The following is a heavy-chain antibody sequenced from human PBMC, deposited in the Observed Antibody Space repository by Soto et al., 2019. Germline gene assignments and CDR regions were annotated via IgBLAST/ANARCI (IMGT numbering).Heavy chain of an antibody. CDR2: IYSGGST. J-gene: IGHJ6*03. V-gene: IGHV3-66*01. Sequence: GGSLRLSCAASGFTVSSNYMSWVRQAPGKGLEWVSVIYSGGSTYYADSVKCIFTFSRDNSKNTLYLQMISLRAEDTAVYYCARDSGRGSGSYETAGYYYYYYMDVWGKGTTVTVSS. CDR3: ARDSGRGSGSYETAGYYYYYYMDV. D-gene: IGHD3-10*01. CDR1: GFTVSSNY.